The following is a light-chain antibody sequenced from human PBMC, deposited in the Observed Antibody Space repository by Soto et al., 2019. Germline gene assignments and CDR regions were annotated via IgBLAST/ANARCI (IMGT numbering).Light chain of an antibody. CDR3: QQYNSYRA. V-gene: IGKV1-5*03. CDR1: QSISSW. CDR2: KAS. Sequence: DIQMTQSPSTLSASVGDRVTITCRASQSISSWLAWYQQKPGKAPKLLIYKASSLESGVKSRFSGSGSGTEFTLTISSLQPDDFATYYCQQYNSYRAFGQGTKVDIK. J-gene: IGKJ1*01.